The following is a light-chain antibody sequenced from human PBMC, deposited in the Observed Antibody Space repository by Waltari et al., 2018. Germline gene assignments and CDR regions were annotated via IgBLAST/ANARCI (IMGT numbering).Light chain of an antibody. J-gene: IGKJ1*01. CDR2: DAS. CDR3: QKYGTLPAT. V-gene: IGKV3-20*01. Sequence: EIVLTQSPGTLSLSPGGRATLSCRASQSVSRTLAWYQQKPGQAPRLLIYDASTRATGIPDRFSGSGSGTDFSLTISRLEPEDFAVYYCQKYGTLPATFGQGTKVEVK. CDR1: QSVSRT.